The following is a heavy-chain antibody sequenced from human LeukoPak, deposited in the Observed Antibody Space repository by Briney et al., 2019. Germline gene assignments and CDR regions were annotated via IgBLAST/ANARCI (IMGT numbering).Heavy chain of an antibody. CDR1: GGSISSGDYY. CDR3: ARVDDFWSGYSLDV. D-gene: IGHD3-3*01. CDR2: IYYSGST. Sequence: SQTLSLTCTVSGGSISSGDYYWSWIRQPPGKGLEWIGYIYYSGSTNYNPSLKSRVTISVDTSKNQFSLKLSSVTAADTAVYYCARVDDFWSGYSLDVWGKGTTVTVSS. V-gene: IGHV4-61*08. J-gene: IGHJ6*04.